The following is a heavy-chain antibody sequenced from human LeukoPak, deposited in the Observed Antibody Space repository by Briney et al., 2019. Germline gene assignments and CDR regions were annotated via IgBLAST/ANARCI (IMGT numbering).Heavy chain of an antibody. CDR2: IQKDGSQK. D-gene: IGHD2/OR15-2a*01. CDR1: EFTFSNYW. J-gene: IGHJ3*02. Sequence: PGGSLRLSCAASEFTFSNYWMSWVRQAPGKGLEWVASIQKDGSQKYYLESVKGRFTISRDNAKKSLYLQLNNLRLEDTAVYYCVRSDRETFAFDIWGQGAMVTVSS. CDR3: VRSDRETFAFDI. V-gene: IGHV3-7*01.